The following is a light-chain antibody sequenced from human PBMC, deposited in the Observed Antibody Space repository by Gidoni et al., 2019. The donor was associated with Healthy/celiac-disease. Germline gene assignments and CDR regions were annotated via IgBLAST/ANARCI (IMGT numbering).Light chain of an antibody. J-gene: IGLJ2*01. CDR1: SSAVGSYNL. CDR3: CSYAGSSTVV. Sequence: QSALTQHASVSGSPGQSITISCTGTSSAVGSYNLVSWYQQHPGKAPKLMIYEVSKRPSGVSNRFSGSKSGNTASLTISGLQAEDEADYYCCSYAGSSTVVFGGGTKLTVL. V-gene: IGLV2-23*02. CDR2: EVS.